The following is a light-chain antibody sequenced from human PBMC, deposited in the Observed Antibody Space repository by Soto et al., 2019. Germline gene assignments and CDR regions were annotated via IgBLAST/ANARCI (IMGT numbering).Light chain of an antibody. Sequence: EIVMTQSPATLSLSPGERATLSCRASQSVSSNLAWYQQKPGQAPRLLIYGASTRATGIPVRFTGRGSGTEFTLTISSLQSEDFAVYYCQHYNNWPRTFGQGTKVDIK. J-gene: IGKJ1*01. CDR1: QSVSSN. CDR2: GAS. CDR3: QHYNNWPRT. V-gene: IGKV3-15*01.